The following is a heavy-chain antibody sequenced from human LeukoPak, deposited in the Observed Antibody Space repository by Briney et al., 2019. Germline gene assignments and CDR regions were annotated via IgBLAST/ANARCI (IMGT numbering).Heavy chain of an antibody. V-gene: IGHV4-61*02. CDR2: IYTSGST. CDR1: GGSITSSSYY. CDR3: ARVGDSGYLDY. D-gene: IGHD1-26*01. J-gene: IGHJ4*02. Sequence: TSETLSLTCTVSGGSITSSSYYWGWIRQPAGKGLEWIGRIYTSGSTNYNPSLKSRVTISVDTSKNQFSLKLSSVTAADTAVYYCARVGDSGYLDYWGQGTLVTVSS.